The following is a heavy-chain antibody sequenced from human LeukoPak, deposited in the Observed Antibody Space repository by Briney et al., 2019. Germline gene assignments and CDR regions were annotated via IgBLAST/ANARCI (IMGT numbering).Heavy chain of an antibody. CDR1: GFTFSSYA. Sequence: GGSLRLSCAASGFTFSSYAMHWVRQAPGKGLEYVSAISSNGGSTYYANSVKGRFTISRDNSKNTLYHQMGSLRAEDMAVYYCARGFIAAAGTGTFYWGQGTLVTVSS. J-gene: IGHJ4*02. D-gene: IGHD6-13*01. CDR2: ISSNGGST. V-gene: IGHV3-64*01. CDR3: ARGFIAAAGTGTFY.